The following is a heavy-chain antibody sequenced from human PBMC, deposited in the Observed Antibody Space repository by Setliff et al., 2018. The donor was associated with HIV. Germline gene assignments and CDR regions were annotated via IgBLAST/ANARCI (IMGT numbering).Heavy chain of an antibody. CDR2: INAYNGNT. V-gene: IGHV1-18*01. CDR1: GYTFTSYG. D-gene: IGHD3-10*01. Sequence: GASVKVSCKASGYTFTSYGISWVRQAPGQRLEWMGWINAYNGNTNFAQKLQGRVTMTSDTSTSTAYLELRSLSSDDTAVYYCARDNEAIGWFGDRPDHILLFWGQGTMVTVSS. J-gene: IGHJ3*01. CDR3: ARDNEAIGWFGDRPDHILLF.